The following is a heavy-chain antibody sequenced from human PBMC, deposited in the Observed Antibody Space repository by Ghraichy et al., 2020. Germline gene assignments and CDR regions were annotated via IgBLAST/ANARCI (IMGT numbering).Heavy chain of an antibody. CDR2: ISGSGGST. Sequence: GGSLRLSCAASGFTFSSYAMSWVRQAPGKGLEWVSAISGSGGSTYYADSVKGRFTISRDNSKNTLYLQMNSLRAEDTAVYYCAKRHEFVVVAAPFDYWGQGTLVTVSS. V-gene: IGHV3-23*01. D-gene: IGHD2-15*01. J-gene: IGHJ4*02. CDR3: AKRHEFVVVAAPFDY. CDR1: GFTFSSYA.